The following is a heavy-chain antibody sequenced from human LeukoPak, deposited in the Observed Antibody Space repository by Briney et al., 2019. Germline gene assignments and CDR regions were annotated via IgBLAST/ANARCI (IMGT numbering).Heavy chain of an antibody. CDR2: ISSSGSTI. D-gene: IGHD3-22*01. V-gene: IGHV3-48*03. CDR3: ARDEGVTTFDP. CDR1: GFTFSSYE. J-gene: IGHJ5*02. Sequence: GGSLRLSCAASGFTFSSYEMNWVRQAPGKGLEWVSYISSSGSTIYYADSVKGRFTISRDNAKNSLCLQMNSLRAEDTAVYYCARDEGVTTFDPWGQGTLVTVSS.